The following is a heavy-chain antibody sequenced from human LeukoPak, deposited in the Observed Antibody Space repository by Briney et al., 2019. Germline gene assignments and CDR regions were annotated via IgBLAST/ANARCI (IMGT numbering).Heavy chain of an antibody. Sequence: SETLSLTCTVSGGSISSDGYYWSWIRQPPGKGLEWIGSIYHSGSTYYNPSLKSRVTISVDTSKNQFSLKLSSVTAADTAVYYCASDILTGSYYYGMDVWGQGTTVTVSS. CDR1: GGSISSDGYY. V-gene: IGHV4-39*07. J-gene: IGHJ6*02. CDR2: IYHSGST. D-gene: IGHD3-9*01. CDR3: ASDILTGSYYYGMDV.